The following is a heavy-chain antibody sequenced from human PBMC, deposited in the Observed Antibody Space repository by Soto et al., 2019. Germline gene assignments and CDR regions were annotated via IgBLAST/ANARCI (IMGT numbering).Heavy chain of an antibody. V-gene: IGHV4-31*03. CDR1: GGSISSGGYY. Sequence: SETLSLTCTVSGGSISSGGYYWSCIRQHPGKGLEGIGYIYYSGSTYYNPSLKSRVTISVDTSKNQFSLKLSSVTAADTAVYYCLREIIAAAGLSWFDPWGQGTLVTVSS. D-gene: IGHD6-13*01. J-gene: IGHJ5*02. CDR3: LREIIAAAGLSWFDP. CDR2: IYYSGST.